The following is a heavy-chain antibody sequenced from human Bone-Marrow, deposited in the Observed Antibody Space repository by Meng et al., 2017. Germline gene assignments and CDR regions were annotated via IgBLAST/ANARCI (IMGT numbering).Heavy chain of an antibody. CDR3: ARDEDISAAGKLFGDY. CDR1: GYTFTDYY. Sequence: QGQLGQSGAEAKKPGASVKVSCKTSGYTFTDYYVHWVRQAPGQGLEWMGRINPKSGDTHYAQRFQGRVTMTGDTSISTAYMELSGLRSDDTAMYYCARDEDISAAGKLFGDYWGQGTLVTVSS. CDR2: INPKSGDT. V-gene: IGHV1-2*06. J-gene: IGHJ4*02. D-gene: IGHD6-13*01.